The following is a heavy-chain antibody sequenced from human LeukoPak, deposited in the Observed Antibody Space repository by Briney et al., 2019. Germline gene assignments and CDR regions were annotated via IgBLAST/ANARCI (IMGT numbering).Heavy chain of an antibody. V-gene: IGHV3-64D*06. Sequence: GRSLRLSCSASGFTFSNYAMFWVRQAPGKGLEYISAISSNGRSTYYADSVEGRFTISRDNSKNTLDLQMSSLRPEDTSTYYCVRRAGSYYFDYWGQGSLVTVSS. D-gene: IGHD1-26*01. CDR2: ISSNGRST. J-gene: IGHJ4*02. CDR3: VRRAGSYYFDY. CDR1: GFTFSNYA.